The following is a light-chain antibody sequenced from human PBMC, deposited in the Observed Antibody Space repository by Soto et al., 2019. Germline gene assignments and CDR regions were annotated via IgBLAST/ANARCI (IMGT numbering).Light chain of an antibody. CDR3: TSWTTSTTMI. Sequence: QSALTQPASVSGSPGQSITISCTGTRSDIGAYNFVSWYQQHPGEVPKLILYDVNVRPSGVSNRFSGSKSGNTASLTISGHQAEDEDDYYCTSWTTSTTMIFGGGTKLTVL. J-gene: IGLJ2*01. CDR1: RSDIGAYNF. CDR2: DVN. V-gene: IGLV2-14*03.